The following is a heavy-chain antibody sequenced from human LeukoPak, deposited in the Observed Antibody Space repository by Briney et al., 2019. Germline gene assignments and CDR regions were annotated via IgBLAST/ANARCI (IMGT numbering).Heavy chain of an antibody. Sequence: PGGSLRLSCAGSGYTFDDYGMSWVRQVPGKGLEWVSYISSSSNTIYYADSVKGRFTISRDNPKNSLYLQMNSLRAEDTAVYYCARGGQTYGFFDFWGQGTLVTVSS. V-gene: IGHV3-48*01. CDR3: ARGGQTYGFFDF. CDR2: ISSSSNTI. J-gene: IGHJ4*02. D-gene: IGHD3-10*01. CDR1: GYTFDDYG.